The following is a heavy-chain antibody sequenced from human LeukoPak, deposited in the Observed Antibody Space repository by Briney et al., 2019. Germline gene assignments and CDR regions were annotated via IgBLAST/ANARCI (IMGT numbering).Heavy chain of an antibody. CDR2: ISLYNGTT. D-gene: IGHD3-10*01. CDR1: GGTFSSYA. CDR3: ARDVHSRITMVRGVIGY. J-gene: IGHJ4*02. V-gene: IGHV1-18*01. Sequence: ASVKVSCKASGGTFSSYAISWVRQAPGQGLEWMGWISLYNGTTNYAQKFQGRVTLTTDTSTSTAYMELRSLRSDDTAVYYCARDVHSRITMVRGVIGYWGQGTLVTVSS.